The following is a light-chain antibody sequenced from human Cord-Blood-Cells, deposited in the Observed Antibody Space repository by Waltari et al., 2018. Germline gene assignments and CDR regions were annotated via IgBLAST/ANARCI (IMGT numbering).Light chain of an antibody. CDR1: QSISSY. J-gene: IGKJ3*01. Sequence: DIQMTQSPSSLSASVGDRVTITCRASQSISSYLNWYQQKPGKAPKLLIYAASSLQSGVPSRFSGSGSGTDLTFTISSLHPGDFATLYCQHSYSTPCPVGPGNNVDNK. CDR3: QHSYSTPCP. CDR2: AAS. V-gene: IGKV1-39*01.